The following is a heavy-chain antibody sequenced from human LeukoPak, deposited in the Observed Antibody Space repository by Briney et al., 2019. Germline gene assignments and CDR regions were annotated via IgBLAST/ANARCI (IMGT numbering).Heavy chain of an antibody. J-gene: IGHJ4*02. D-gene: IGHD1-26*01. CDR2: TNPKSGNT. CDR3: ARVTGSIDY. Sequence: GASVKVSCRASGYTFTIYDINWVRQATGQGLEWMGWTNPKSGNTGYAQKFQGRVTMTRDTSISTAYMELSSLRSEDTAVYYCARVTGSIDYWGQGTLVTVSS. V-gene: IGHV1-8*01. CDR1: GYTFTIYD.